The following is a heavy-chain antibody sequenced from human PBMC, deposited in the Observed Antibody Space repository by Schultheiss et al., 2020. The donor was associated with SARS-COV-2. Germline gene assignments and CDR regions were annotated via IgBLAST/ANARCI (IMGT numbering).Heavy chain of an antibody. CDR1: GFTFSSYW. CDR2: ISGSGGST. D-gene: IGHD6-13*01. Sequence: GGSLRLSCAASGFTFSSYWMSWVRQAPGKGLEWVSAISGSGGSTYYADSVKGRFTISRDNSKNTLYLQMNSLRAEDTAVYYCAKDAYSSSGGGNDAFDIWGQGTMVTVSS. CDR3: AKDAYSSSGGGNDAFDI. J-gene: IGHJ3*02. V-gene: IGHV3-23*01.